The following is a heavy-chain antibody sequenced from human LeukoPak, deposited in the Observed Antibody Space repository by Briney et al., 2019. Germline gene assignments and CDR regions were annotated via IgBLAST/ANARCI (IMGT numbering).Heavy chain of an antibody. D-gene: IGHD2-15*01. V-gene: IGHV1-2*02. CDR1: GYTFTGYY. J-gene: IGHJ3*02. CDR3: ARGDLVVVVAATGAFDI. Sequence: ASVKVSCKASGYTFTGYYMHWVRQAPGQGLEWMGWINPNSGGTNYAQKFQGRVTMTRDTSISTAYMELSRLRSDDTAVYYCARGDLVVVVAATGAFDIWGQGTMVTVSS. CDR2: INPNSGGT.